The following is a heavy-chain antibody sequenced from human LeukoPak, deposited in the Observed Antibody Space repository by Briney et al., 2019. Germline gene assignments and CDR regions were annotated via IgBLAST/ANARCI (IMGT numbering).Heavy chain of an antibody. CDR2: ISGYNGNT. J-gene: IGHJ4*02. D-gene: IGHD2/OR15-2a*01. CDR3: ARAHQFHSVSIF. Sequence: ASVKVSCKASGYTFTSYGITWVRQAPGQGLEWMGWISGYNGNTNSAQKFQGRVTMTTDTSTSTAYMELRSLRSDDTAVYYCARAHQFHSVSIFWGQGTLVTVSS. CDR1: GYTFTSYG. V-gene: IGHV1-18*01.